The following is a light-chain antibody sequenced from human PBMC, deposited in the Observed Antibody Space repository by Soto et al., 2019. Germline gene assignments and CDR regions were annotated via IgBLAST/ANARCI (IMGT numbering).Light chain of an antibody. V-gene: IGLV1-51*02. J-gene: IGLJ1*01. CDR3: GAWDNSLSAGV. Sequence: QSVLTQPPSVSAAPGQQGSISCSGNSSNIGGRSVSWYQQLPGTSPKLLIYENNKRPSGIPDRFSGSKSGTSATLGITGLQTGDEADYYCGAWDNSLSAGVFGTGTKVTVL. CDR2: ENN. CDR1: SSNIGGRS.